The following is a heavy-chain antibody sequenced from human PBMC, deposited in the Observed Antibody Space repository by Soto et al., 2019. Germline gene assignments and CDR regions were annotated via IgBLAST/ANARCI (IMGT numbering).Heavy chain of an antibody. CDR1: GFTFTSYG. Sequence: QVQLVESGGGVVQPGRSLRLSCAASGFTFTSYGIHWVRQAPGKGLEWVAVIWYDGSKKYYTDSVKGRFTISRDNSKNTFYLAMKSLRAEDSAVYYCARDAETRSHYSKFDYRGQGARVTVSS. D-gene: IGHD3-10*01. CDR3: ARDAETRSHYSKFDY. J-gene: IGHJ4*02. CDR2: IWYDGSKK. V-gene: IGHV3-33*01.